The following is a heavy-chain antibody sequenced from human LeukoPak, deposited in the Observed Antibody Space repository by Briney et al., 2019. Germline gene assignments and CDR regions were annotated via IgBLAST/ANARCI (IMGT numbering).Heavy chain of an antibody. CDR2: ISGSGGST. CDR3: AKDQRWEQLVRAGGPVKNDAFDI. CDR1: GFTFTDYF. D-gene: IGHD6-6*01. V-gene: IGHV3-23*01. J-gene: IGHJ3*02. Sequence: GGSLRLSCVASGFTFTDYFMSWVRQAPGKGLEWVSAISGSGGSTYYADSVKGRFTISRDNSKNTLYLQMNSLRAEDTAVYYCAKDQRWEQLVRAGGPVKNDAFDIWGQGTMVTVSS.